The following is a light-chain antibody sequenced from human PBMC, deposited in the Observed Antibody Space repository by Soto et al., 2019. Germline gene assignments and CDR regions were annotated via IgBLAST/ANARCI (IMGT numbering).Light chain of an antibody. CDR3: SSYTSSSTLVV. J-gene: IGLJ2*01. V-gene: IGLV2-14*01. Sequence: QSVLTQPASVSGSPGQSITISCTGTSSDVGGYKFVSWYQQHPGKAPKLMIYDVSNRPSGISIRFSGSKSGNTASLTISGLQAEDEADYYCSSYTSSSTLVVFGGGTKVTVL. CDR1: SSDVGGYKF. CDR2: DVS.